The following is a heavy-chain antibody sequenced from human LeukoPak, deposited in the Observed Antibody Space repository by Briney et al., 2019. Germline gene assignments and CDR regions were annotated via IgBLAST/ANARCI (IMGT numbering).Heavy chain of an antibody. CDR2: ISSSSSTI. CDR1: GFTFSSYS. Sequence: PGGSLRLSCAASGFTFSSYSMNWVRQAPGKGLEWVSYISSSSSTIYYADSVKGRFTISRDNAKNSLYLQMNSLRAEDTAVYYCAREGLWFGELLQLGFDYWGQGTLVTVSS. D-gene: IGHD3-10*01. CDR3: AREGLWFGELLQLGFDY. V-gene: IGHV3-48*04. J-gene: IGHJ4*02.